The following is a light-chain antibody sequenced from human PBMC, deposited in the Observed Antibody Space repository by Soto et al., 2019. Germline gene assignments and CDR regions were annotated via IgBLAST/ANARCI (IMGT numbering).Light chain of an antibody. Sequence: DTHLTQNNSTLSASVGDRVTIICRASQSMSSWLAWYQQKPGNAPKLLIYDASSLESGVPSRFSGSGSATEFTLTISSLQPDDFATYYCQQYNNYWTFGQGTRLEIK. CDR2: DAS. CDR3: QQYNNYWT. CDR1: QSMSSW. V-gene: IGKV1-5*02. J-gene: IGKJ5*01.